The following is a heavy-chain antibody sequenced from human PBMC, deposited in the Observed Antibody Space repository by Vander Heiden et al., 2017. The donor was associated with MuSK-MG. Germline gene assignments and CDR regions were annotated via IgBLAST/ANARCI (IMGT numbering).Heavy chain of an antibody. CDR1: GFTFSSYA. V-gene: IGHV3-23*01. CDR3: AKLVGDYGGT. Sequence: EVQLLESGGGLVQPGGSLSLACAASGFTFSSYAMSWVRQAPGKGLEWVSAISGSGGSTYYADSVKGRFTISRDNSKNTLFLQMNSLRAEDTAVYYCAKLVGDYGGTWGQGNLVTVSS. D-gene: IGHD4-17*01. CDR2: ISGSGGST. J-gene: IGHJ5*02.